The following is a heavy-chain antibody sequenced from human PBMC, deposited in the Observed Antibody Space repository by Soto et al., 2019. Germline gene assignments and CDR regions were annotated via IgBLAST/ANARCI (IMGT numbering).Heavy chain of an antibody. CDR3: ARGXXXXXXPAAAWGNNWFDP. Sequence: QVQLVQSGAEVKKPGSSVKVSCKASGGTFSSYAISWVRQAPGQGLEWMGGIIPIFGTANYAQKFQGRVTITADESTSTAYMELSSLRSEDTAVYYCARGXXXXXXPAAAWGNNWFDPWGQGTLVTVSS. CDR1: GGTFSSYA. J-gene: IGHJ5*02. D-gene: IGHD2-2*01. V-gene: IGHV1-69*01. CDR2: IIPIFGTA.